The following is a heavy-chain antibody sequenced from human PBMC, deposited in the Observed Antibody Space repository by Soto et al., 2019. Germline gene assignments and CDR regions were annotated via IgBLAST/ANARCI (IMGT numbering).Heavy chain of an antibody. J-gene: IGHJ4*02. CDR2: ISWNSGSI. V-gene: IGHV3-9*01. Sequence: GGSLRLSCAASGFTFDDYAMHWVRQAPGKGLEWVSGISWNSGSIGYADSVKGRFTISRDNAKNSLYLQMNSLRAEDTALYYCAKDRIGDPSYYFDYWGQGTLVTVSS. D-gene: IGHD3-10*01. CDR1: GFTFDDYA. CDR3: AKDRIGDPSYYFDY.